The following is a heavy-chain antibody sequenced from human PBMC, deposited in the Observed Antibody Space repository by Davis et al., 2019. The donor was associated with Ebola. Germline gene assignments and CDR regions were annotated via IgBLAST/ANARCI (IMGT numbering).Heavy chain of an antibody. D-gene: IGHD3-3*01. J-gene: IGHJ4*02. CDR3: ARDQFYDFWSGYSPS. CDR2: IKQDGSEK. V-gene: IGHV3-7*01. Sequence: PGGSLRLSCAASGFTFSSYWMSWVRQAPGKGLEWVANIKQDGSEKYYVDSVKGRFTISRDNAKNSLYLQMNSLRAEDTAVYYCARDQFYDFWSGYSPSWGQGTLVTVSS. CDR1: GFTFSSYW.